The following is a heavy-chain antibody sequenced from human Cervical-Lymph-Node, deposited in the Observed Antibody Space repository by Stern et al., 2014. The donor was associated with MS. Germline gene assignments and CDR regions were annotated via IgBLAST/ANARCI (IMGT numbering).Heavy chain of an antibody. CDR2: LYLDDET. V-gene: IGHV2-5*02. CDR3: AHRSTSVAGAWAS. Sequence: QITLKESGPTLVKPTQTLTLTCDFSGFSLTTSGVGVGWIRQPPGKALEWLALLYLDDETRYSPSLKKRLSIITDTAKTQVFLTMTNMDPVDTGTYYCAHRSTSVAGAWASWGQGILVVVSS. J-gene: IGHJ5*02. D-gene: IGHD1-26*01. CDR1: GFSLTTSGVG.